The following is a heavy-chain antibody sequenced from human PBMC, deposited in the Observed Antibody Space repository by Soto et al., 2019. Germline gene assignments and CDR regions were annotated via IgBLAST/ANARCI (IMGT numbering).Heavy chain of an antibody. D-gene: IGHD2-15*01. J-gene: IGHJ4*02. CDR3: AAGTGRTDFDY. V-gene: IGHV3-15*01. CDR2: VISKTDGGAT. CDR1: GLTISNAW. Sequence: GGSLRLSCAASGLTISNAWMNWVRQAPGKGLEWVGRVISKTDGGATDYAAPVKGRFTISRDDSENSLFLQMNSLKTEDTAVYYCAAGTGRTDFDYWGQGT.